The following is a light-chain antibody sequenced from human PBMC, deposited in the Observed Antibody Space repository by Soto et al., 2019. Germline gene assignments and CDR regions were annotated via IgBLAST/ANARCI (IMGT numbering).Light chain of an antibody. CDR2: WAS. J-gene: IGKJ1*01. CDR1: QSVLDSSSGKSY. CDR3: QQYYHLWS. Sequence: DFVMTKSPDSLAVSLGERATISCKSSQSVLDSSSGKSYLAWYQQKLGQPPRLLIYWASTRESGVPDRFSAGGSGADFTLTISSLQAEDVAIYYCQQYYHLWSFGQGTKVEIK. V-gene: IGKV4-1*01.